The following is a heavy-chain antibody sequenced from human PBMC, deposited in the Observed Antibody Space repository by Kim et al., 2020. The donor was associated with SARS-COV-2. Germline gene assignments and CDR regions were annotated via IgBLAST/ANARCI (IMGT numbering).Heavy chain of an antibody. CDR3: ARDRGPGNANRLSWLFDY. Sequence: KGRFTIARDNAKNSLYLQMNSLRAEDTAVYYCARDRGPGNANRLSWLFDYWGQGTLVTVSS. D-gene: IGHD5-12*01. J-gene: IGHJ4*02. V-gene: IGHV3-11*06.